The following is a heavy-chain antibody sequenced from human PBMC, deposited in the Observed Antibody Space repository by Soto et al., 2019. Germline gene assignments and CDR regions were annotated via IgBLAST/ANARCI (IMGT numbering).Heavy chain of an antibody. CDR2: VYYSGST. CDR3: GRLEGLATISYYFDY. J-gene: IGHJ4*02. CDR1: GGSVSSSSYY. Sequence: ASETLSLTCTVSGGSVSSSSYYRGWVRPPPGKGLEWIGSVYYSGSTYYNPSLESRVTISVDKSKNQFSLKLMSLSAADTAVYYCGRLEGLATISYYFDYWGQGALVTVSS. V-gene: IGHV4-39*01. D-gene: IGHD3-9*01.